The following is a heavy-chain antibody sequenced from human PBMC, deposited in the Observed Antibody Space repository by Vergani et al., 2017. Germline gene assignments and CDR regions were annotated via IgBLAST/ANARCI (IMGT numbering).Heavy chain of an antibody. V-gene: IGHV4-39*07. D-gene: IGHD1-26*01. J-gene: IGHJ3*02. CDR1: GGSISSSSYY. Sequence: QVQLQESGPGLVKPSETLSLTCTVSGGSISSSSYYWGWIRQPPGKGLEWIGSIYYSGSTYYNPSLKSRVTISVDTSKNQFSLKLSSVTAADTAVYYCARPTWERGPGVFDIWGQGTMVTVSS. CDR3: ARPTWERGPGVFDI. CDR2: IYYSGST.